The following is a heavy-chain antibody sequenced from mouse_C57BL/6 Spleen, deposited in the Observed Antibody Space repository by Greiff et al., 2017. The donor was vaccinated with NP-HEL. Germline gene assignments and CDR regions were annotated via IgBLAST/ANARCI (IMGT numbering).Heavy chain of an antibody. CDR1: GYAFSSSW. J-gene: IGHJ1*03. CDR2: IYPGDGDT. V-gene: IGHV1-82*01. CDR3: ARGTVVANWYFDV. Sequence: QVQLQQSGPELVKPGASVKISCKASGYAFSSSWMNWVKQRPGKGLEWIGRIYPGDGDTNYNGKFKGKATLTADKSSSTAYMQLSSLTSEDSAVYFCARGTVVANWYFDVWGTGTTVTVSS. D-gene: IGHD1-1*01.